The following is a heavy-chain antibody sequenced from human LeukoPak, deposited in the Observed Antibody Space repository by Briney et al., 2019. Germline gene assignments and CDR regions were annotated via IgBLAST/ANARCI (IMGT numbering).Heavy chain of an antibody. Sequence: PGGSLRLSCAASGFTFSSYAMHWVRQAPGKGLEYVSAISSNGGSTYYANSVEGRFTISRDNSKNTLYLQMGSLRAEDMAVYYCARGGVAVAGTYFDYWGQGTLVTVSS. CDR1: GFTFSSYA. CDR2: ISSNGGST. V-gene: IGHV3-64*01. D-gene: IGHD6-19*01. J-gene: IGHJ4*02. CDR3: ARGGVAVAGTYFDY.